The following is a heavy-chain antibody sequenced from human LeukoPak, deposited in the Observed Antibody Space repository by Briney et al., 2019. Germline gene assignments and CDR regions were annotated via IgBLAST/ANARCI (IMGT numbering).Heavy chain of an antibody. Sequence: SETLSLTCAVFGGSFSNHYWTWIRQPPGKGLEWIGSIYYSGSTYYNPSLKSRVTISVDTSKNQFSLKLSSVTAADTAVYYCARRVFLNWFDPWGQGTLVTVSS. CDR3: ARRVFLNWFDP. V-gene: IGHV4-34*01. J-gene: IGHJ5*02. D-gene: IGHD2-21*01. CDR1: GGSFSNHY. CDR2: IYYSGST.